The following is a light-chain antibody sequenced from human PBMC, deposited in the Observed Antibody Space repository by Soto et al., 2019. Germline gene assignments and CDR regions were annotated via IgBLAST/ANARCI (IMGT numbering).Light chain of an antibody. CDR2: DGS. CDR3: NSYTSTSTRVL. J-gene: IGLJ2*01. CDR1: NSDVGSSNY. Sequence: QSALSQPASVSGSPGQSITISCTGTNSDVGSSNYVSWYQQHPGRAPKLLIYDGSTRSSWVSDRFSGSKSGNTASLTISGLQAEDEAHYYCNSYTSTSTRVLFGGGTKLTVL. V-gene: IGLV2-14*03.